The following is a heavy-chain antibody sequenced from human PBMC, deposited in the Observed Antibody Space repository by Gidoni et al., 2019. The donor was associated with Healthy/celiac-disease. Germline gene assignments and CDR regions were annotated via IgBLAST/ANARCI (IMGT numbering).Heavy chain of an antibody. Sequence: QVQLVQSGAEVKKPGSSVKVSCKASGGTFSSYAISWVLQTPGQGIEWMGGIIPIFGTANYEQKFQGRVTSTAGESTSTAYMELSSLRSEDTAVDYCASMGPTGTRNFYYYYGMDVWGQGTTVTVSS. V-gene: IGHV1-69*01. D-gene: IGHD1-1*01. CDR1: GGTFSSYA. J-gene: IGHJ6*02. CDR3: ASMGPTGTRNFYYYYGMDV. CDR2: IIPIFGTA.